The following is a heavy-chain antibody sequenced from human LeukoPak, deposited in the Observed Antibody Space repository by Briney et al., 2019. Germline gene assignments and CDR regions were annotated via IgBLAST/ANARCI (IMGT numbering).Heavy chain of an antibody. D-gene: IGHD2-2*01. CDR3: ARMPSGLQSRGLDV. CDR2: LYSGGSP. CDR1: GFTVSNDY. J-gene: IGHJ6*02. V-gene: IGHV3-66*01. Sequence: GGSLRLSCAASGFTVSNDYMTWVRQAPGKGLEWVSVLYSGGSPYYSGSVKGRFTISRDNSNNTVYLQMNSLRADDTALYFCARMPSGLQSRGLDVWGPGTTVSVSS.